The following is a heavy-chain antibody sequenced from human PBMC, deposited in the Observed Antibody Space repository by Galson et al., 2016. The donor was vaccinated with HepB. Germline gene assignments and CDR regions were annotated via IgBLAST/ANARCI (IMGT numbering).Heavy chain of an antibody. CDR2: IFPDDSDS. D-gene: IGHD3-9*01. CDR1: GYSFSNYW. V-gene: IGHV5-51*01. J-gene: IGHJ5*02. Sequence: QSGAEVKKPGESLKISCKGSGYSFSNYWIVWVRQMPGKGLEWMGIIFPDDSDSKYSPSFDGHVTISADKSINTVYLQWTSLRASDTAMYYCARLGFDLSTGSPPGWFDPWGQGTLVTVSS. CDR3: ARLGFDLSTGSPPGWFDP.